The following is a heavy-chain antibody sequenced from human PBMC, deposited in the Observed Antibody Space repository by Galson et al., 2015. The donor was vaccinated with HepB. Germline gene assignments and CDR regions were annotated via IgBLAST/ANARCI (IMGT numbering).Heavy chain of an antibody. CDR2: FDPEDGET. J-gene: IGHJ4*02. V-gene: IGHV1-24*01. Sequence: SVKVSCKVPGYTLTELSMHWVRQAPGKGLEWMGGFDPEDGETIYAQKFQGRVTMTEDTSTDTAYMELSSLRSEDTAVYYCATAPIIAAADLLNYWGQGTLVTVSS. CDR3: ATAPIIAAADLLNY. D-gene: IGHD6-13*01. CDR1: GYTLTELS.